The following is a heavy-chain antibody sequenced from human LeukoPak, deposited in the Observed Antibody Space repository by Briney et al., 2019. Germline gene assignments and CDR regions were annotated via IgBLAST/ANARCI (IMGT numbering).Heavy chain of an antibody. Sequence: PGGSLRLSCAASGFTFNTYWMHWVRQAPGKGLVWVSRINSDGSDTKYADSVKGRFTISRDNAKNTLYLRMNSLRAEDTAIYYCTTPLQVGATGDYWGQGTLVTVSS. J-gene: IGHJ4*02. D-gene: IGHD1-26*01. CDR2: INSDGSDT. CDR3: TTPLQVGATGDY. V-gene: IGHV3-74*01. CDR1: GFTFNTYW.